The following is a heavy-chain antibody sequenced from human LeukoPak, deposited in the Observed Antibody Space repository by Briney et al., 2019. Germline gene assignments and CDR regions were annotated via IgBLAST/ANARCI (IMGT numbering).Heavy chain of an antibody. V-gene: IGHV3-48*02. CDR1: GFSCSTYS. Sequence: GGSLRLSCAASGFSCSTYSMNRVRQAPGKGREWVSYIQKSGTITYYRDSVKGRFTISRDNAKNSLYRQMNSLRDEDTAVYYCARDPHALDFWGQGTLVTVSS. CDR3: ARDPHALDF. J-gene: IGHJ4*02. CDR2: IQKSGTIT.